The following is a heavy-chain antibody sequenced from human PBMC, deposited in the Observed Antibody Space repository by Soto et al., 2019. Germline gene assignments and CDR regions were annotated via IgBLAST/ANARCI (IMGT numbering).Heavy chain of an antibody. CDR1: GFTFSGSA. CDR2: IRSKANSYAT. CDR3: TRQTDGSLNPHHRDYGMDV. Sequence: EVQLVESGGGLVQPGGSLKLSCAASGFTFSGSAMHWVRQASGKGLEWVGRIRSKANSYATAYAASVKGRFTISRDDSKNTAYLQMNSLKTEDTAVYYCTRQTDGSLNPHHRDYGMDVWGQGTTVTVSS. J-gene: IGHJ6*02. V-gene: IGHV3-73*02.